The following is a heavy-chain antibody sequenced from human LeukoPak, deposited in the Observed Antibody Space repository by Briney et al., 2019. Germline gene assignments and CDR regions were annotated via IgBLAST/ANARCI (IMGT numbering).Heavy chain of an antibody. V-gene: IGHV3-23*01. CDR2: ISGSGGST. CDR1: GFPFCSYG. J-gene: IGHJ4*02. D-gene: IGHD3-22*01. Sequence: GGALGLSFAASGFPFCSYGMSRVRPAPGEGLGWGSAISGSGGSTYYADSVKGRFTISRDNSKNTLYLQMNSLRAEDTAVYYCAKDRRDSGGYFDYWGQGTLVTVSS. CDR3: AKDRRDSGGYFDY.